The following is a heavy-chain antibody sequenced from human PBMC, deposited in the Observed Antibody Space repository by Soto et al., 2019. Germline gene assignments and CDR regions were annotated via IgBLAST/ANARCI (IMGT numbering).Heavy chain of an antibody. CDR1: GGSFSGYY. V-gene: IGHV4-34*01. J-gene: IGHJ2*01. CDR3: ARSPSRGIWYFDL. CDR2: INHSGST. Sequence: PSETLSLTCTVYGGSFSGYYWSWIRQPPGKGLEWIGEINHSGSTNYNPSLKSRVTISVDTSKNQFSLELTSVTAADTAVYYCARSPSRGIWYFDLWGRGALVTVSS. D-gene: IGHD3-16*01.